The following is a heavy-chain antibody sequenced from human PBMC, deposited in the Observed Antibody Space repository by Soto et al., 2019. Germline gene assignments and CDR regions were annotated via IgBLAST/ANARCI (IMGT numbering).Heavy chain of an antibody. CDR1: GYTFTSYY. CDR3: ARGLRGYSGYDSYYYYYMDV. J-gene: IGHJ6*03. Sequence: VKVSCKASGYTFTSYYMHWVRQAPGQGLEWMGIINPSGGSTSYAQKFQGRVTMTRDTSTSTAYMELSSLRSEDTAVYYCARGLRGYSGYDSYYYYYMDVWGKGTTVTVSS. CDR2: INPSGGST. D-gene: IGHD5-12*01. V-gene: IGHV1-46*01.